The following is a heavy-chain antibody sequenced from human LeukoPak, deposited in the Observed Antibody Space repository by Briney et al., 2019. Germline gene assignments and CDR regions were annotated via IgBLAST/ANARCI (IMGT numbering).Heavy chain of an antibody. D-gene: IGHD3-22*01. CDR2: IYYSGST. CDR3: ARLKKGYYYDSSGYCYFDY. J-gene: IGHJ4*01. Sequence: SETLSLTCTVSGGSIISYYWSWIRQPPGKGLEWIGYIYYSGSTNYNPSLKSRVTISVDTSKNQFSLKLSSVTAADTAVYYCARLKKGYYYDSSGYCYFDYWGHGTLVTVSS. V-gene: IGHV4-59*01. CDR1: GGSIISYY.